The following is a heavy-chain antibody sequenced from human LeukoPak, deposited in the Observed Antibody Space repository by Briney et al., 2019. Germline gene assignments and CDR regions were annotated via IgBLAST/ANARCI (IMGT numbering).Heavy chain of an antibody. CDR3: ARTDCGSGSPLDY. CDR1: GYSSSSYC. CDR2: IYPGDSDT. Sequence: GESLKISCKGSGYSSSSYCIAWVRQMPGNGLEWMGIIYPGDSDTRYSPSFQGQVTISADKSINTGYLQWTSLKASDTAMYYCARTDCGSGSPLDYWGQGTLVTVSS. J-gene: IGHJ4*02. D-gene: IGHD3-10*01. V-gene: IGHV5-51*01.